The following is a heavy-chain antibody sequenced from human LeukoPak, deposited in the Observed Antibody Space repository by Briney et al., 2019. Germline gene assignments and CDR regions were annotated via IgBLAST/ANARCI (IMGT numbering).Heavy chain of an antibody. CDR1: GYTLTELS. D-gene: IGHD1-20*01. CDR2: FDPEDGET. V-gene: IGHV1-24*01. Sequence: ASVKVSCKVSGYTLTELSMHWVRQAPGKGLEWMGGFDPEDGETIYAQKFQGRVTMTEDTSTDTAYMELSSLRSEDTAVYYCARGNWNGNWFDPWGQGTLVTVSS. J-gene: IGHJ5*02. CDR3: ARGNWNGNWFDP.